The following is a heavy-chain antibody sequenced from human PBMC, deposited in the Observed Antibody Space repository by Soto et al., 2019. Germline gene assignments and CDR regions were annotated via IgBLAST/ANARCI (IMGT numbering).Heavy chain of an antibody. V-gene: IGHV4-34*01. Sequence: SETLSLTCGVYGGSFSGYYWSWIRQPPGKGLEWIGEINHSGSTNYNASLKSRVSISVDTSKNQFSLKLSSVTAADTAVYYCARGQGRVVISYYYYGMDVWGQGTTVTVSS. J-gene: IGHJ6*02. CDR3: ARGQGRVVISYYYYGMDV. CDR1: GGSFSGYY. D-gene: IGHD3-3*01. CDR2: INHSGST.